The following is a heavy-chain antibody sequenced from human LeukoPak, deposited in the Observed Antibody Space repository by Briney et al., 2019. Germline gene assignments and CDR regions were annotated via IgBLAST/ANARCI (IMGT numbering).Heavy chain of an antibody. V-gene: IGHV3-23*01. Sequence: HPGGSLRLSCAASGFTFSSYAMSWVRQAPGKGLEWVSAISGSGGSTYYADSVKGRYTISRDNSKNTLYLQMNSLRAEDTAVYYCAKVTLGYCSSTSCYRGMNAFDIWGQGTMVTVSS. CDR2: ISGSGGST. D-gene: IGHD2-2*02. CDR1: GFTFSSYA. CDR3: AKVTLGYCSSTSCYRGMNAFDI. J-gene: IGHJ3*02.